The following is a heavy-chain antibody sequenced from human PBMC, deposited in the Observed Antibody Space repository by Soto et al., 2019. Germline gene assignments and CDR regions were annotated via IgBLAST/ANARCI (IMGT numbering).Heavy chain of an antibody. Sequence: GGSLRLSCAASGFTFSSYAMHWVRQAPGKGLEWVAVISYDGSNKYYADSVKGRFTISRDNSKNTLYLQMNSLRAEDTAVYYCARASGMIVVVYYFDYWGQGTLVTVSS. CDR2: ISYDGSNK. CDR3: ARASGMIVVVYYFDY. D-gene: IGHD3-22*01. J-gene: IGHJ4*02. CDR1: GFTFSSYA. V-gene: IGHV3-30*04.